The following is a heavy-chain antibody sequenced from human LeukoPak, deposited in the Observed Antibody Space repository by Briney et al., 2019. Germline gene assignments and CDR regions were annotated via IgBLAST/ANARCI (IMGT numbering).Heavy chain of an antibody. V-gene: IGHV4-59*01. CDR1: GGPISSYY. J-gene: IGHJ4*02. Sequence: SETLSLTCTVSGGPISSYYWSWIRQPPGKGLEWIGYIYYSGSTNYNPSLKSRVTISVDTSKNQFSLKLSSVTAADTAVYYCARSDGSGSYYISFDYWGQGTLVTVSS. CDR2: IYYSGST. CDR3: ARSDGSGSYYISFDY. D-gene: IGHD3-10*01.